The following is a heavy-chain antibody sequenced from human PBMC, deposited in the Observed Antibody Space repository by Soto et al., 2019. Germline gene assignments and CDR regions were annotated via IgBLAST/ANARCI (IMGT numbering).Heavy chain of an antibody. J-gene: IGHJ5*02. CDR3: AKWISYNNYVGVNWFDP. V-gene: IGHV4-31*03. D-gene: IGHD4-4*01. Sequence: SETLSLTCSVSGGSVSSGGYDWSWIRQHPGKGLEWIGYIYYSGSTNYNPSLKSRVTVSVDTSKNLFSLKLSAVTAADTAVYYWAKWISYNNYVGVNWFDPWGQGTLVTVSS. CDR1: GGSVSSGGYD. CDR2: IYYSGST.